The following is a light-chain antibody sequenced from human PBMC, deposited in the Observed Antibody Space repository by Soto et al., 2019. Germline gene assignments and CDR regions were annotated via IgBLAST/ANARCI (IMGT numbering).Light chain of an antibody. J-gene: IGLJ3*02. CDR3: QSYDSSLSGSV. V-gene: IGLV1-40*01. CDR2: GNS. Sequence: QSVLTQPPSASGTPGQRVTISCSGSSSNIGSNYVYWYQLLPGTAPKLLIYGNSNRPSGVPDRFSGSKSGTSASLAITGLQAEDEADYYCQSYDSSLSGSVFGGGTKVTVL. CDR1: SSNIGSNY.